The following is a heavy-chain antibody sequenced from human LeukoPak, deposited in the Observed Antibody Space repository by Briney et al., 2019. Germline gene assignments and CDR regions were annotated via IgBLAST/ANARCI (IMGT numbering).Heavy chain of an antibody. CDR3: ARAYGDYVPLDY. V-gene: IGHV3-30-3*01. J-gene: IGHJ4*02. CDR1: GFTFSSYA. Sequence: PGGSLRLSCAASGFTFSSYAIHWVRQAPGKGLEWVAVISDDGSNKYYADSVNGRFTISRDNSKNTLYLQMNSLRAEDTAVYYCARAYGDYVPLDYWGQGTLVTVSS. CDR2: ISDDGSNK. D-gene: IGHD4-17*01.